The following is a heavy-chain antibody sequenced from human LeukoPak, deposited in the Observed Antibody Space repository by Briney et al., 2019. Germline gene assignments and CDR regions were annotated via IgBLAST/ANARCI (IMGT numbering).Heavy chain of an antibody. J-gene: IGHJ4*02. CDR3: ARHRRITMVRGSPNNIDY. CDR1: GYSFTSYW. D-gene: IGHD3-10*01. Sequence: GESLKISCKGSGYSFTSYWIGWVRQMPGKGLEWMGIIYPGDSDTRYSPSFQGQVTISADKSISTAYLQWSSLKASDTAMYYCARHRRITMVRGSPNNIDYWGQGTLVTVSS. V-gene: IGHV5-51*01. CDR2: IYPGDSDT.